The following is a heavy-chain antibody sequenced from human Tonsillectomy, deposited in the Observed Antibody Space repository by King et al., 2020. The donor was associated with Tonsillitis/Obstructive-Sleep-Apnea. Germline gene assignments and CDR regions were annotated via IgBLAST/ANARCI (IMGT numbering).Heavy chain of an antibody. CDR1: GGSFSGYY. CDR2: INHSGST. CDR3: ARGGDIVVAPFTNWFDP. J-gene: IGHJ5*02. V-gene: IGHV4-34*01. Sequence: VQLQQWGARLLKPSETLSLTCAVYGGSFSGYYWSWIRQPPGKGLEWIGEINHSGSTNYNSSLKSRATILADTSKDQFSLKLSSVTAADTAVYYCARGGDIVVAPFTNWFDPWGQGTLVTVSS. D-gene: IGHD2-2*01.